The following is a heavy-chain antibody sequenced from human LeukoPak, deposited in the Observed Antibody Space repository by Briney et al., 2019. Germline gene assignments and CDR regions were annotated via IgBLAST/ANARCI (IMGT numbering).Heavy chain of an antibody. V-gene: IGHV1-24*01. CDR1: GYTLTELS. CDR3: ATSGGDDYYYYMDV. CDR2: FDPEDGET. Sequence: ASVKVSCKVSGYTLTELSTHWVRQAPGKGLEWMGGFDPEDGETIYAQKFQGRVTMTEDTSTDTAYMELSSLRSEDTAVYYCATSGGDDYYYYMDVWGKGTTVTVSS. J-gene: IGHJ6*03. D-gene: IGHD2-21*02.